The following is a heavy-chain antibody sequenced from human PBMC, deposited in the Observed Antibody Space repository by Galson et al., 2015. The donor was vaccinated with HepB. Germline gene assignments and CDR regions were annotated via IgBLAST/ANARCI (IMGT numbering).Heavy chain of an antibody. CDR3: ARDRDGGFGDPMGDYYYYGMDV. V-gene: IGHV3-30*04. J-gene: IGHJ6*02. CDR2: ISYDGSNK. D-gene: IGHD3-10*01. CDR1: GFTFSSYA. Sequence: SLRLSCAASGFTFSSYAMHWVRQAPGKGLEWVAVISYDGSNKYYADSVKGRFTISRDNSKNTLYLQMNSLRAEDTAVYYCARDRDGGFGDPMGDYYYYGMDVWGQGTTVTVSS.